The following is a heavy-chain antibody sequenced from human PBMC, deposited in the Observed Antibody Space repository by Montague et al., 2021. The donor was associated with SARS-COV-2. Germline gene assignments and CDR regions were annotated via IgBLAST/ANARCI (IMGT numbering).Heavy chain of an antibody. CDR2: IYSSGDT. CDR1: GFTVSSTY. V-gene: IGHV3-66*01. Sequence: SLRLSCAASGFTVSSTYMSWVRQAPGKGLEWIPVIYSSGDTYHADSMKDRFTISRDNSKNTVYLQMHILRAEDTAVYYCASGMFDTWGQGTLVTVSS. J-gene: IGHJ5*02. CDR3: ASGMFDT.